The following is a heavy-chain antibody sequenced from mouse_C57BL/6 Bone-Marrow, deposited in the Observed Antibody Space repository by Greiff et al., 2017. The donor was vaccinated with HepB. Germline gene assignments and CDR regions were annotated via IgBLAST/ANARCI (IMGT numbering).Heavy chain of an antibody. Sequence: VQLQQSGAELVRPGASVKLSCTASGFNIKDDYMHWVKQRPEQGLEWIGWIDPENGDTEYASKFQGKATITADTSSNTAYLQLSRLTSEDTAVYYCTTGHYYGSSPPYFDYWGQGTTLTVSS. V-gene: IGHV14-4*01. CDR1: GFNIKDDY. CDR3: TTGHYYGSSPPYFDY. CDR2: IDPENGDT. J-gene: IGHJ2*01. D-gene: IGHD1-1*01.